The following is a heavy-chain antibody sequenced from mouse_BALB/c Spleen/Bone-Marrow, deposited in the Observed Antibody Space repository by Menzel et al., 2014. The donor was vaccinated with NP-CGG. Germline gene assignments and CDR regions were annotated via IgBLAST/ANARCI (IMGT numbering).Heavy chain of an antibody. D-gene: IGHD2-2*01. CDR3: AKVTTGFAY. V-gene: IGHV1-80*01. Sequence: VQLQQSGAELVRPGSSVKNSCKASGYAFSSYWMTWVKQRPGQGLEWIGQIYPGDGETNYNGKFKGKATLTADKSSSTAYMQLSGLTSEDSAVYFCAKVTTGFAYWGQGTLVTVSA. CDR2: IYPGDGET. J-gene: IGHJ3*01. CDR1: GYAFSSYW.